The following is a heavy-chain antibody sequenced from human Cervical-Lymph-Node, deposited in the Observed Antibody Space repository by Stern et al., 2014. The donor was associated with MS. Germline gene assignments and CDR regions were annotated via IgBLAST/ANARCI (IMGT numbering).Heavy chain of an antibody. D-gene: IGHD4-17*01. Sequence: EVQLAESGAEVKKPGESLKISCKGSGYSFTANWIAWVRQMPGKGLEWMGILYPGDSDTRSSPSFQGQVAISADKSTSTAYLQWSSLKASDTAMYYCARDYGDYAFDYWGQGTLVTVSS. CDR2: LYPGDSDT. CDR3: ARDYGDYAFDY. J-gene: IGHJ4*02. V-gene: IGHV5-51*01. CDR1: GYSFTANW.